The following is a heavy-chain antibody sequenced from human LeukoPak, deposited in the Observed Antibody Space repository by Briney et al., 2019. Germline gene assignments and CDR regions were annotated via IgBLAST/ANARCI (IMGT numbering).Heavy chain of an antibody. CDR2: IWYDGSNK. J-gene: IGHJ6*03. Sequence: GGSLRLSCTASGFTFSNYGMHWVRQAPGKGLEWVAVIWYDGSNKHYADSVKGRLTISRDNSKSTVYLQMNGLRAEDAAVYYCAKAGSSGWSPFYMDVWGTGTTVIVSS. CDR3: AKAGSSGWSPFYMDV. V-gene: IGHV3-33*06. D-gene: IGHD6-19*01. CDR1: GFTFSNYG.